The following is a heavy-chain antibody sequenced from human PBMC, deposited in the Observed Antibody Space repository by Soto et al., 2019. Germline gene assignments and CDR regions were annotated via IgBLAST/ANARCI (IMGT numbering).Heavy chain of an antibody. Sequence: SETLSLTCTVSGGSISSYYWSWIRQPPGKGLEWIGYIYYSGSTNYNPSLKSRVTISVDTSRNQFSLKLSSVTAADTAVYYCASDRRGPKERSSGYYYYYYGMDVWGQGTTVTVSS. J-gene: IGHJ6*02. V-gene: IGHV4-59*01. CDR2: IYYSGST. D-gene: IGHD3-22*01. CDR1: GGSISSYY. CDR3: ASDRRGPKERSSGYYYYYYGMDV.